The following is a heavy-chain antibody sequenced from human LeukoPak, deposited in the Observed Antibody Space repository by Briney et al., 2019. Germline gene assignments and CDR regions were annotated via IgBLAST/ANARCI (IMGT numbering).Heavy chain of an antibody. V-gene: IGHV3-48*04. CDR2: ISSSSSTI. Sequence: GGSLRLSCAASGFTFSIYSMNWVRQAPGKGLEWVSYISSSSSTIYYADSVKGRFTISRDNAKNSLYLQMNSLRAEDTAVYYCARESDTAMADPFDYWGQGTLVTVSS. D-gene: IGHD5-18*01. J-gene: IGHJ4*02. CDR1: GFTFSIYS. CDR3: ARESDTAMADPFDY.